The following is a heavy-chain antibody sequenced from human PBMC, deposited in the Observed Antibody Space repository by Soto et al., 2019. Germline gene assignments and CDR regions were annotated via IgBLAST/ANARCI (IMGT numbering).Heavy chain of an antibody. V-gene: IGHV3-23*01. Sequence: VQLLESGGGLVQPGGTLRLSCAASGFTFSSYAMSWVRQAPGKGLEWVSAISGSGGSTYYADSVKGRFTISRDNSKNTLYLQMNSLRAEDTAVYYCAKQQWLAPACDYWGQGTLVTVSS. CDR1: GFTFSSYA. D-gene: IGHD6-19*01. J-gene: IGHJ4*02. CDR3: AKQQWLAPACDY. CDR2: ISGSGGST.